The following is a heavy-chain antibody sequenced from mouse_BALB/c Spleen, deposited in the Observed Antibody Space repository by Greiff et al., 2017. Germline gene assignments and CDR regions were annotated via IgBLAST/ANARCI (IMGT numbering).Heavy chain of an antibody. J-gene: IGHJ2*01. V-gene: IGHV1S22*01. CDR2: IYPGSGST. CDR3: TRGPG. CDR1: GYTFTSYW. Sequence: LQQSGSELVRPGASVKLSCKASGYTFTSYWMHWVKQRPGQGLEWIGNIYPGSGSTNYDEKFKSKATLTVDTSSSTAYMQLSSLTSEDSAVYYCTRGPGWGQGTTLTVSS.